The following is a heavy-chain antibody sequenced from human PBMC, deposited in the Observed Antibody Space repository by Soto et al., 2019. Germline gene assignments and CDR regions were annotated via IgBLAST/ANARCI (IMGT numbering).Heavy chain of an antibody. D-gene: IGHD5-18*01. Sequence: PGGSLRLSCAASGFTFNTYGVHWVRQAPGKGLEWVALISSDATSKFYGDSVKGRFTISRDNPKNTLYLQMNSLRAEDTAVYYCARERNTGYDYSYYYGMDVWGQGTTVTVSS. CDR3: ARERNTGYDYSYYYGMDV. V-gene: IGHV3-30*03. CDR1: GFTFNTYG. CDR2: ISSDATSK. J-gene: IGHJ6*02.